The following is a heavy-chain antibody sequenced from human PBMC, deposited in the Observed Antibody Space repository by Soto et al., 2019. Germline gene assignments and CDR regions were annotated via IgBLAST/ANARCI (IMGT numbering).Heavy chain of an antibody. J-gene: IGHJ4*02. V-gene: IGHV4-4*07. CDR1: GASITGTSY. Sequence: PSETLSHTCTVSGASITGTSYWSWIRQPAGKGLEWIGRFSLSGTTNYNPSLRSRVTMSADVSKNQFSLRLTSVTAADTALYYCARGMTPPGAPAWYYFDSWGQGTLVTVS. D-gene: IGHD2-8*02. CDR2: FSLSGTT. CDR3: ARGMTPPGAPAWYYFDS.